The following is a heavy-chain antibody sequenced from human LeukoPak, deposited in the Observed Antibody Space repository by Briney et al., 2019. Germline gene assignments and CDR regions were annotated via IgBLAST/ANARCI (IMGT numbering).Heavy chain of an antibody. CDR3: ARVLTPTVVTSNFDY. J-gene: IGHJ4*02. CDR1: GYTFTGYH. Sequence: ASVKVSCKASGYTFTGYHMYWVRQAPGQGLEWMGWINPSSGGTRYAQKFQGRVTMTGDTSISTAYMELSRLTSDDTAVYYCARVLTPTVVTSNFDYWGQGTLVTVSS. V-gene: IGHV1-2*02. D-gene: IGHD4-23*01. CDR2: INPSSGGT.